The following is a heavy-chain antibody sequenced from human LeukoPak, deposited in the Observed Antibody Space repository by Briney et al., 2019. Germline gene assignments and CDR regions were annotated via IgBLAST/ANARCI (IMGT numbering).Heavy chain of an antibody. D-gene: IGHD4-17*01. CDR1: GGTFSSYA. J-gene: IGHJ6*02. CDR2: IIPILGIA. V-gene: IGHV1-69*04. Sequence: SVKVSCKASGGTFSSYAISWVPQAPGQGLEWMGRIIPILGIANYAQKFQGRVTITADKSTSTAYMELSSLRSEDTAVYYCARDHDYGDYWAYGMDVWGQGTTVTVSS. CDR3: ARDHDYGDYWAYGMDV.